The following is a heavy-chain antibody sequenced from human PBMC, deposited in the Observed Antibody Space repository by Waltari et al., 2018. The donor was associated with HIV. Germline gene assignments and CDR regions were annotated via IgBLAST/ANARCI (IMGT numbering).Heavy chain of an antibody. Sequence: QVQLVESGGGVVQPGRSLRLSCAASGFTFSSYAMHWVRQAPGKGLEWVAVISYDGSNKYYADSVKGRFTISRDNSKNTLYLQMNSLRAEDTAVYYCARDLGGGPPLHVNYFDYWGQGTLVTVSS. J-gene: IGHJ4*02. CDR3: ARDLGGGPPLHVNYFDY. CDR1: GFTFSSYA. D-gene: IGHD2-15*01. V-gene: IGHV3-30*04. CDR2: ISYDGSNK.